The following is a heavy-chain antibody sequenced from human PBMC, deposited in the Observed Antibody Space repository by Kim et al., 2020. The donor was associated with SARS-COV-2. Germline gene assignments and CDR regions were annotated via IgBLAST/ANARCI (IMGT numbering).Heavy chain of an antibody. CDR2: INTGNGNT. V-gene: IGHV1-3*04. CDR3: AKDYYYDSSSYFGLFFDY. Sequence: ASVKVSCKASGYTFANYAIHWVRQAPGQRLEWMGWINTGNGNTKYSPKFQGRVTITRDTSASTAYMELSSLRSEDTAMYYCAKDYYYDSSSYFGLFFDYWGQGTLVTVSS. CDR1: GYTFANYA. D-gene: IGHD3-22*01. J-gene: IGHJ4*02.